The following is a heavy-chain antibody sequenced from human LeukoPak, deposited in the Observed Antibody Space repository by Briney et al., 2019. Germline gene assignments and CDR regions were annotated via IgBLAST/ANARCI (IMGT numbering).Heavy chain of an antibody. V-gene: IGHV3-33*01. J-gene: IGHJ4*02. CDR1: GFPFSSYG. Sequence: GGSLRVSCAASGFPFSSYGMHWVRQAPGKGLEWVAVIWYDGSNKYYADSVKGRFTISRDNSKNTLYLQMNSLRAEDTAVYYCARDLRRYYGSGILDYWGQGTLVTVSS. CDR2: IWYDGSNK. D-gene: IGHD3-10*01. CDR3: ARDLRRYYGSGILDY.